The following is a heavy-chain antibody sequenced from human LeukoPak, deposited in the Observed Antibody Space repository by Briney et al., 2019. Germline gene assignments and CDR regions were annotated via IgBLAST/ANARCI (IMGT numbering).Heavy chain of an antibody. Sequence: SVKVSCKASGGTFSSYAISWVRQAPGQGLEWMGGIIPIFGTANYAQKFQGRVTITADESTSTAYMELSSLRSEDTAVYYCARDLGESYYYDSSGYYLNWFDPWGQGTLVTVSS. D-gene: IGHD3-22*01. CDR2: IIPIFGTA. CDR3: ARDLGESYYYDSSGYYLNWFDP. J-gene: IGHJ5*02. V-gene: IGHV1-69*13. CDR1: GGTFSSYA.